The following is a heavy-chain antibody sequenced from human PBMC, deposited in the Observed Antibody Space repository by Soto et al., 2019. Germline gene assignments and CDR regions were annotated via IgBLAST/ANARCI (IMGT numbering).Heavy chain of an antibody. CDR2: INAGNGNT. CDR1: GYTFTSYA. Sequence: ASVKVSCKASGYTFTSYAMHWVRQAPGQRLEWMGWINAGNGNTKYSQKFQGRVTITRDTSASTAYMELSSLRSEDTAVYYCARVAEHCSGGSCYPENNWFDPWGQGTLVTVSS. J-gene: IGHJ5*02. CDR3: ARVAEHCSGGSCYPENNWFDP. V-gene: IGHV1-3*01. D-gene: IGHD2-15*01.